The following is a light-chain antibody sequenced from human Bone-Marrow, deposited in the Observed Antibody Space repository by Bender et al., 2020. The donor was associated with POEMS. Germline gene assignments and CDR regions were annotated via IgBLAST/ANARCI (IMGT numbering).Light chain of an antibody. CDR1: SSNIGAHA. CDR3: AVWDDSLNGWV. J-gene: IGLJ3*02. V-gene: IGLV1-44*01. CDR2: SSH. Sequence: QSVLTQPPLASGTPGQRVTISCSGGSSNIGAHAVNWYQHLPGTAPKLLIYSSHRRPSEVPDRFSGSRSGTSASLAISGLQSKDEADYYCAVWDDSLNGWVFGGGTKLTVL.